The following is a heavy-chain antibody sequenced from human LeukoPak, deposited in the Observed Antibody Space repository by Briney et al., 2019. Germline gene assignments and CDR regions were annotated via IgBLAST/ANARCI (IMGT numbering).Heavy chain of an antibody. CDR3: ARDREVGDYFDY. D-gene: IGHD1-26*01. Sequence: PSETLSLTCTVSGGSVSSGSYYWSWIRQPPGKGLEWIGYIYYSGSTNYNPSLKSRVTISVDTSKNQFSLKLSPVTAADTAVYYCARDREVGDYFDYWGQGTLVTVSS. CDR2: IYYSGST. V-gene: IGHV4-61*01. J-gene: IGHJ4*02. CDR1: GGSVSSGSYY.